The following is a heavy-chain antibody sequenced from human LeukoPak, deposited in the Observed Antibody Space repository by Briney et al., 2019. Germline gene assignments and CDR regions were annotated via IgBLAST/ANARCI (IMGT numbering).Heavy chain of an antibody. J-gene: IGHJ2*01. CDR3: ARLQLRFWYFDP. D-gene: IGHD4-17*01. V-gene: IGHV4-30-4*08. CDR1: GGSINSGDYY. CDR2: IYYRGST. Sequence: PSQTLSLTCTVSGGSINSGDYYWTWIPQPPGQGLEWIGYIYYRGSTYYNPSLKSRVAISIDTSKNQFSLNLYSVTAADTAVYSCARLQLRFWYFDPWGRGTLVTVSS.